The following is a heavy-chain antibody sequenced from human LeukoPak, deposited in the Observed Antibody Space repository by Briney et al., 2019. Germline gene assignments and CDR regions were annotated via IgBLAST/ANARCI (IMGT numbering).Heavy chain of an antibody. V-gene: IGHV1-3*03. CDR1: GYTFTSYA. J-gene: IGHJ6*03. CDR3: ARDLSTSVYYYYMDV. CDR2: INAGNGNT. Sequence: GASVKVSCKASGYTFTSYAMHWVRQAPGQRLEWMGWINAGNGNTKYSQEFQGRVTITRDTSASTAYMELSSLRSEDMAVYYCARDLSTSVYYYYMDVWGKGTTVTVSS. D-gene: IGHD2/OR15-2a*01.